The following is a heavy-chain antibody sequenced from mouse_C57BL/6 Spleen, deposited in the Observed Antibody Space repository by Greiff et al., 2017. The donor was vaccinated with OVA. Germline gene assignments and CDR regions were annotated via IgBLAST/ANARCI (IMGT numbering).Heavy chain of an antibody. CDR3: ARYPIDERGMEY. CDR1: GFTFTDYY. CDR2: IRNKANGYTT. V-gene: IGHV7-3*01. Sequence: EVQLQESGGGLVQPGGSLSLSCAASGFTFTDYYMSWVRQPPGKALEWLGFIRNKANGYTTEYSASVKGRFTISRDNSQSILYLQMNALRAEDYATYYCARYPIDERGMEYWGQGTSVTVSS. J-gene: IGHJ4*01.